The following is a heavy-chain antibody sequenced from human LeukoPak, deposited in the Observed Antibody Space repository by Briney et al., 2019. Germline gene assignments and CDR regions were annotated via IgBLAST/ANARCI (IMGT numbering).Heavy chain of an antibody. V-gene: IGHV4-61*02. CDR3: AMLMTTSFSTYKPFDN. Sequence: SETLSLTCTVSGGSISSGDYYWSWIRQPAGKGLEWIGRIYTTGSTNYNPSLKSRVTISVDTSKNQFSLKLSSVTAADTAVYYCAMLMTTSFSTYKPFDNWGQGTLVTVSS. D-gene: IGHD4-17*01. J-gene: IGHJ4*02. CDR1: GGSISSGDYY. CDR2: IYTTGST.